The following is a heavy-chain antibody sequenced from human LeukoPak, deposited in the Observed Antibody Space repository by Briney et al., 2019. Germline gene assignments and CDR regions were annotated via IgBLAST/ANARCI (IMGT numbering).Heavy chain of an antibody. D-gene: IGHD5-12*01. CDR2: ISSSSSYI. CDR1: GFTFSSYS. V-gene: IGHV3-21*01. J-gene: IGHJ4*02. CDR3: ARGPIYSGYGPLPFGY. Sequence: GGSLRLSCAASGFTFSSYSMNWVRQAPGKGLEWVSSISSSSSYIYYADSVKGRFTISRDNAKNSLYLQMNSLRAEDTAVYYCARGPIYSGYGPLPFGYWGQGTLVTVSS.